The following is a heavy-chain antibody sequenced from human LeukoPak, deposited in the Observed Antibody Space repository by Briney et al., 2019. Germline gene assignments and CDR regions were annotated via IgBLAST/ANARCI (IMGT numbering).Heavy chain of an antibody. D-gene: IGHD3-22*01. J-gene: IGHJ4*02. CDR1: GFTFSDYW. V-gene: IGHV3-74*01. CDR2: INPDGSTT. CDR3: AKDLGYDSSGYSFG. Sequence: GGPLRLSCAAAGFTFSDYWLHWRRQAPGKGLVWVSIINPDGSTTSYADSVKGRFTISRDNAKNTLYLQMDSLRAEDTAVYYCAKDLGYDSSGYSFGWGQGTLVTVSS.